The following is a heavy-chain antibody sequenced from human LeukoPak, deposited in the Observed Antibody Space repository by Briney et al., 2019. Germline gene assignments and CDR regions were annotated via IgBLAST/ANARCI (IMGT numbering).Heavy chain of an antibody. V-gene: IGHV3-74*01. J-gene: IGHJ4*02. CDR3: ARDWHYRLDM. CDR2: ITSDGRNT. CDR1: GFTLSPSW. D-gene: IGHD4-4*01. Sequence: GGSLRLSCAASGFTLSPSWMNWVRDVRGKGMVWVSRITSDGRNTVYADSVKGRFTISRDNARNTVYLQMTSLRAEDSAVYFCARDWHYRLDMWGQGALVTVSS.